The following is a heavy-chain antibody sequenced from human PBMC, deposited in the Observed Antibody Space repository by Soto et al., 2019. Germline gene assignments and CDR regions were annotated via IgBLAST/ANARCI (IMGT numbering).Heavy chain of an antibody. V-gene: IGHV3-23*01. Sequence: GGSLRLSCAASGFTFNSYAMSWVRQAPGKGLEWGAAIGGSGESTFYAESVKGRFTSSRDNTKTALYLQMNSLRAEDTAVYYCAKSPGYTYYYGMDVWSQGTTVTVSS. CDR1: GFTFNSYA. CDR3: AKSPGYTYYYGMDV. J-gene: IGHJ6*02. D-gene: IGHD5-18*01. CDR2: IGGSGEST.